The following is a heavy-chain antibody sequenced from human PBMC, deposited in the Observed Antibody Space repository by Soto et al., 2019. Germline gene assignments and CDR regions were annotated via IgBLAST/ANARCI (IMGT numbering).Heavy chain of an antibody. CDR2: VRGNGDPP. J-gene: IGHJ4*02. CDR3: VKSRGGNNFDFFD. Sequence: LRLSCSASGFTFSSYAMHWVRQAPGKGLEYVSGVRGNGDPPFYADSVKGRFTISRDNSRNTLYLQMSSLSADDTAVYYCVKSRGGNNFDFFDWGQGALVTVSS. V-gene: IGHV3-64D*06. CDR1: GFTFSSYA. D-gene: IGHD5-12*01.